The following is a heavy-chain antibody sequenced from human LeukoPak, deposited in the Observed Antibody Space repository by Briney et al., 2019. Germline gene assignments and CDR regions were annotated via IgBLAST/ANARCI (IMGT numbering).Heavy chain of an antibody. CDR2: IKEDGSEK. CDR1: GFTLSHYW. CDR3: SREYYEDSNGYSGGFDP. D-gene: IGHD3-22*01. J-gene: IGHJ5*02. Sequence: PGGSLRLSCSAFGFTLSHYWMTWVRQAPGKGLEWVASIKEDGSEKSYVDSVKGRFTISRDNAKNSLYLQMNSLGAEDTAVYYCSREYYEDSNGYSGGFDPWGQGTLVTVSS. V-gene: IGHV3-7*01.